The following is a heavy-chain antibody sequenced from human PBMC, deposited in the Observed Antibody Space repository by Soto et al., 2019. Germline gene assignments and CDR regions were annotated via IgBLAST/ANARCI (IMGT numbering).Heavy chain of an antibody. D-gene: IGHD5-12*01. V-gene: IGHV4-61*01. J-gene: IGHJ4*02. CDR1: GGSVSSGSYY. CDR2: IYYSGST. Sequence: PSETLSLTCTVSGGSVSSGSYYWSWIRQPPGKGLEWIGYIYYSGSTNYNPSLKSRVTISVDTSKNQFSLKLSSVTAADTAVYYCAREQRWLQSKLYYWGQGTLVSVSS. CDR3: AREQRWLQSKLYY.